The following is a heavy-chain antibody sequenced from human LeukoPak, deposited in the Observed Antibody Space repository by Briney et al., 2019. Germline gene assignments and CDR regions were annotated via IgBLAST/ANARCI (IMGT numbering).Heavy chain of an antibody. CDR1: GFTFSSYS. V-gene: IGHV3-21*01. CDR2: ISSSSSYI. Sequence: GGSLRLSCAASGFTFSSYSMNWVRQAPGKGLEWVSSISSSSSYIYYADSVKGRFTISRDNAKNSLYLQMNSLRAEDTAVYYCARDCLEVSGSYGIDYWGQGTLVTVSS. D-gene: IGHD1-26*01. CDR3: ARDCLEVSGSYGIDY. J-gene: IGHJ4*02.